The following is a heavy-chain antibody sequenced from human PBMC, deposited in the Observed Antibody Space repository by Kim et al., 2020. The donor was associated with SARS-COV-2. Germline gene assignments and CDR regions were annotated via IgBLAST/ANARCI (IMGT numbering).Heavy chain of an antibody. CDR3: ARDRSNRLVGPLWGYYFDY. Sequence: ASVKVSCKASGYTFTSYYMHWVRQAPGQGLEWMGIINPSGGSTSYAQKFQGRVTMTRDTSTSTVYMELSSLRSEDTAVYYCARDRSNRLVGPLWGYYFDYWGQGTLVTVSS. CDR2: INPSGGST. CDR1: GYTFTSYY. V-gene: IGHV1-46*01. J-gene: IGHJ4*02. D-gene: IGHD1-26*01.